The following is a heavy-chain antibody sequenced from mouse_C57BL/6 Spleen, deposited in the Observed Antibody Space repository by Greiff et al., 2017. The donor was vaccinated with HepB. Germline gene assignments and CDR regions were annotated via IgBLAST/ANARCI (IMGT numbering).Heavy chain of an antibody. J-gene: IGHJ2*01. V-gene: IGHV14-4*01. CDR1: GFNIKDDY. CDR2: IDPENGDT. D-gene: IGHD2-2*01. Sequence: VQLQQSGAELVRPGASVKLSCTASGFNIKDDYMHWVKQRPEQGLEWIGWIDPENGDTEYASKFQGKATITADTSSNTAYLQLSSLTSEDTAVYYCTKGYLYYFDYWGQGTTLTVSS. CDR3: TKGYLYYFDY.